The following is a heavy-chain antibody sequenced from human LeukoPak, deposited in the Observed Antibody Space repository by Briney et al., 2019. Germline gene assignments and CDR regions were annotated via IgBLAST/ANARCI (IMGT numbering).Heavy chain of an antibody. CDR3: ARGLSTRLLYYFDY. J-gene: IGHJ4*02. V-gene: IGHV1-69*04. CDR1: GGTFSSYA. CDR2: IIPIFGIA. Sequence: GASVKVSCKASGGTFSSYAISWVRQAPGQGLEWMGRIIPIFGIANYAQKFQGRVTITADKSTSTAYMKLSSLRSEDTAVYYCARGLSTRLLYYFDYWGQGTLVTVSS. D-gene: IGHD2-2*01.